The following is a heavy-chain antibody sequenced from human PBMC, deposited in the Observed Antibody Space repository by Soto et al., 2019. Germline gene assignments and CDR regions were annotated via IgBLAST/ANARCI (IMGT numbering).Heavy chain of an antibody. CDR3: ARHDWAKPFDY. J-gene: IGHJ4*02. V-gene: IGHV4-39*01. CDR2: IYYSGST. D-gene: IGHD3-9*01. Sequence: SETLSLTCTVSGGSISSSTYYWGWIRQPPGKGLEWIGSIYYSGSTYYNPSLKSRVTISVDTSKNQFSLKLSSVTAADTAVYYCARHDWAKPFDYWGQGTLVTVSS. CDR1: GGSISSSTYY.